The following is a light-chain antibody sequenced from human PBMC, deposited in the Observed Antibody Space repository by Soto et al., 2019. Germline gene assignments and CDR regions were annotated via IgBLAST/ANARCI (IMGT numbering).Light chain of an antibody. CDR1: QSVSIY. Sequence: EIVLTQSPATLSLSPGERATLSCRASQSVSIYLAWYQQGPGQAPRLLIYDASNRATGIPARFSGSGSGTEFTLTISSLQSEDFAVYYCQQYGSSWTFGQGTKVDIK. CDR3: QQYGSSWT. J-gene: IGKJ1*01. CDR2: DAS. V-gene: IGKV3-11*01.